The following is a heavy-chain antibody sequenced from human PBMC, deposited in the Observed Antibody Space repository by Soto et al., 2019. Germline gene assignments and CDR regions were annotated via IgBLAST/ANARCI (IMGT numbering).Heavy chain of an antibody. CDR1: GFTFNTYG. Sequence: QVQLVESGGGVVQPGGSLRLSCTASGFTFNTYGMHWVRQAPGKGLEWVAIIWYDGSNKYYADSVKGRFTISRDNSKNSLYVQMNSLRAEDTAVYYCARADCTGAYRSSWPVNYGVDVWCQGTTVTVSS. V-gene: IGHV3-33*01. D-gene: IGHD2-8*02. CDR3: ARADCTGAYRSSWPVNYGVDV. CDR2: IWYDGSNK. J-gene: IGHJ6*02.